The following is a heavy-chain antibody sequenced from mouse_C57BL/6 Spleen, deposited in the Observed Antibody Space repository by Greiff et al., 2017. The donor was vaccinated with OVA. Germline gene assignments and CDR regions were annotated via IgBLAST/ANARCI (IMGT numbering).Heavy chain of an antibody. CDR2: INPSSGYT. J-gene: IGHJ2*01. V-gene: IGHV1-4*01. CDR1: GYTFTSYT. D-gene: IGHD1-1*01. Sequence: VKLVESGAELARPGASVKMSCKASGYTFTSYTMHWVKQRPGQGLEWIGYINPSSGYTKYNQKFKDKATLTADKSSSTAYMQLSSLTSEDSAVYYCARSDYYGSSYGDWGQGTTRTVSS. CDR3: ARSDYYGSSYGD.